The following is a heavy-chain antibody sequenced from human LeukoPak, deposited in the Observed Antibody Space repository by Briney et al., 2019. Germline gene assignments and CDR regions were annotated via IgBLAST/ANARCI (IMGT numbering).Heavy chain of an antibody. V-gene: IGHV4-34*01. Sequence: KPWENLALTCAVYGGAFRGYYWSWIRQPPGKGLGWFWEIKPSGSTNYNPPLKSRVTISVDTSKNQFSLNLSSVTAADTAVYNCARGPRVVAWATAMVNPFDYWGQGALVTVSS. CDR3: ARGPRVVAWATAMVNPFDY. J-gene: IGHJ4*02. CDR2: IKPSGST. D-gene: IGHD5-18*01. CDR1: GGAFRGYY.